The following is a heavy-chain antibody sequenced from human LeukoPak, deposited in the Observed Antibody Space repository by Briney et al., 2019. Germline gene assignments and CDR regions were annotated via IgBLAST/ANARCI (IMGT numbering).Heavy chain of an antibody. D-gene: IGHD4-17*01. CDR2: IRSDGSNE. V-gene: IGHV3-30*02. CDR3: AKLETTVTTKPQDY. J-gene: IGHJ4*02. Sequence: GGSLRLSCAASGFTFSTCAMHWVRQAPGKGLEWVSAIRSDGSNEWYVDSVKGRSTISRDNSKNTLFLQMSSLRTEDTAVYYCAKLETTVTTKPQDYWGQGTLVTVSS. CDR1: GFTFSTCA.